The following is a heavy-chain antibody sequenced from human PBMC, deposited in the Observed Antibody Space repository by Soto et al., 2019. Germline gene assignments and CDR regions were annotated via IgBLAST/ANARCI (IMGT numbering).Heavy chain of an antibody. V-gene: IGHV3-23*01. D-gene: IGHD3-22*01. Sequence: GGSLRLSCAASGFTFSSYAMNWVRQAPGKGLEWVSAISGSGDSTYYADSVKGRFTISRDNSKNTLYLQMNSLRAEDTAVYYCAKPHSKNYYYYGMDVWGQGTTVTVSS. CDR2: ISGSGDST. CDR3: AKPHSKNYYYYGMDV. J-gene: IGHJ6*02. CDR1: GFTFSSYA.